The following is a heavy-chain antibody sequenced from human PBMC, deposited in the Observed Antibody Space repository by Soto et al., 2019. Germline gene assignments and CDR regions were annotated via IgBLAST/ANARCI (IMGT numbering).Heavy chain of an antibody. CDR2: MSYDGSNE. CDR3: AKDVSHNFDY. V-gene: IGHV3-30*18. CDR1: GFTFSHYA. J-gene: IGHJ4*02. Sequence: QVQLVESGGGVVQPGRSLRLSCAASGFTFSHYAMHWVRQAPGKGLAWVALMSYDGSNEYYADSVKGRFTISRDNSKNTLYLQMNSLRAEDTDVYYCAKDVSHNFDYWGQGTLVTVS.